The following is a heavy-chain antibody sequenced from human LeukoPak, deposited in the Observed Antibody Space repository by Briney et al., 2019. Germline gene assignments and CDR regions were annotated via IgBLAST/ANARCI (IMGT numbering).Heavy chain of an antibody. Sequence: GASVKVSCKASGYTFTSYGISWVRQAPGQGLEWMGGIIPIFGTANYAQKFQGRVTITADESTSTAYMELSSLRSEDTAVYYCASRGGATREHYFDYWGQGTLVTVSS. CDR1: GYTFTSYG. CDR3: ASRGGATREHYFDY. V-gene: IGHV1-69*13. CDR2: IIPIFGTA. D-gene: IGHD1-26*01. J-gene: IGHJ4*02.